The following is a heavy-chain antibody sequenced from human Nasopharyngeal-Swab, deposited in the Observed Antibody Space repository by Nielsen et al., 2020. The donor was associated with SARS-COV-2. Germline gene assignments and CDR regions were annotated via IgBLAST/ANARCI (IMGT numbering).Heavy chain of an antibody. D-gene: IGHD2-15*01. CDR2: IGTGGGRA. CDR1: GFNFRHYA. J-gene: IGHJ6*03. CDR3: ARNDNGLVIWYYYYMDV. Sequence: GESLKISCTASGFNFRHYAMSWVRLAPGKGLEWVSGIGTGGGRADYADSVKGRFTISRDNSKNTLYLQLNSLRVEDTAVYYCARNDNGLVIWYYYYMDVWGEGTTVTVTS. V-gene: IGHV3-23*03.